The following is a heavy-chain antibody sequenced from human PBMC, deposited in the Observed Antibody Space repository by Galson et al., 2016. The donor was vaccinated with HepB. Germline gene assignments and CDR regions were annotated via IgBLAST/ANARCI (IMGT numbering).Heavy chain of an antibody. Sequence: SETLSLTCTVSGGSISDSASSWGWIRQPPGKGLEWIGNIHYSGKTRLNPSLKSRVTISVDTSKNQFSLKVSSVTAADSAVYSCARGKYSSSWYRVYGMDVWGQGTTVTVS. CDR3: ARGKYSSSWYRVYGMDV. CDR1: GGSISDSASS. J-gene: IGHJ6*02. CDR2: IHYSGKT. D-gene: IGHD6-13*01. V-gene: IGHV4-39*01.